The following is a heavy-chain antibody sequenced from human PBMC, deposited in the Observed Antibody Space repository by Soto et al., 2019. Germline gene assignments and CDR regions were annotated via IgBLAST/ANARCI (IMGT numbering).Heavy chain of an antibody. CDR1: GYSFTSYW. J-gene: IGHJ5*02. CDR3: ARRHSSSSAFDP. Sequence: GESLKISCKGSGYSFTSYWINWVRQMPGKGLEWMGRIDPSDSYTNYSPPFQGHVTISADKSISTAYLQWSSLKASDTAMYYCARRHSSSSAFDPWGQGTLVTVSS. CDR2: IDPSDSYT. V-gene: IGHV5-10-1*01. D-gene: IGHD6-13*01.